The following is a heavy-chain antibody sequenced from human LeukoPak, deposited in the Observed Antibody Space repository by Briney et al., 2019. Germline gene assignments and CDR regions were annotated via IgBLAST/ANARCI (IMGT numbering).Heavy chain of an antibody. D-gene: IGHD3-3*01. CDR2: MNPNSGNT. CDR3: ARGRRFLEWLLAYYYYYMDV. Sequence: GASVKVSCKASGYTFTSYDINWVRQATGQGLEWMGWMNPNSGNTGYAQKFQGRVTMTRNTYISKAYMELSSLRSEDTAVYYCARGRRFLEWLLAYYYYYMDVWGKGTTVTVSS. V-gene: IGHV1-8*01. CDR1: GYTFTSYD. J-gene: IGHJ6*03.